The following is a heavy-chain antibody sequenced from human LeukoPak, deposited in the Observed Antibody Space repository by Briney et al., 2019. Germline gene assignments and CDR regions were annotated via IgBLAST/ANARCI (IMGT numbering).Heavy chain of an antibody. Sequence: GGSLRLSCGASGFTFSSYEMNWVRQVPGKGLEWLSYISRYDTLIQYADSVKGRFTISRDDAKNSLYLQMNSLRAEDTGAYHCVRDASETKMGWVYFDYWGQGTLVTVSS. CDR3: VRDASETKMGWVYFDY. J-gene: IGHJ4*02. CDR1: GFTFSSYE. CDR2: ISRYDTLI. V-gene: IGHV3-48*03. D-gene: IGHD4-17*01.